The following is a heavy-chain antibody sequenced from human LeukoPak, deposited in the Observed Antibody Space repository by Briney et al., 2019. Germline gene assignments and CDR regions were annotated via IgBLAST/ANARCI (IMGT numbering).Heavy chain of an antibody. D-gene: IGHD2-2*01. CDR2: IYYSGST. J-gene: IGHJ6*02. V-gene: IGHV4-59*01. CDR3: ARDLMPLYYYYGMDV. CDR1: GGSISSYY. Sequence: SETLSLTCTVSGGSISSYYWSWLRQPPGKGLEWIGYIYYSGSTNYNPSLKSRVTISVDTSKNQFSLKLGSVTAADTAVYYCARDLMPLYYYYGMDVWGQGTTVTVSS.